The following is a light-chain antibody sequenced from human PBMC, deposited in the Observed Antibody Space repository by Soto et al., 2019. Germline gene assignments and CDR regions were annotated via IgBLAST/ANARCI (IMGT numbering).Light chain of an antibody. J-gene: IGLJ2*01. V-gene: IGLV1-40*01. CDR2: SHN. CDR3: TAWDARLNGQV. CDR1: SSNIGAGYD. Sequence: QSVLTQPPSVSGAPGQRVTISCTGSSSNIGAGYDVHWYQQLPGTAPKLLIFSHNQRPSGVPDRFSGSKSGTSASLAISGLQSDDEADYYCTAWDARLNGQVFGGGTKLTVL.